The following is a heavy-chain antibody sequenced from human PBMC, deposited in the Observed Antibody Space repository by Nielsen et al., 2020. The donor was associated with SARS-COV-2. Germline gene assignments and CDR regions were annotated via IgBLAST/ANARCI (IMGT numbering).Heavy chain of an antibody. CDR2: ISYDGSNK. CDR1: GFTFSSYA. J-gene: IGHJ6*02. Sequence: GGSLRLSCAASGFTFSSYAMHWVRQAPGKGLEWVAVISYDGSNKYYADSVKGRFTISRDNSKNTLYLQMNSLRAEDTAVYYCARVEGRLQYPFYYYYGMDVWGQGTTVTVSS. CDR3: ARVEGRLQYPFYYYYGMDV. V-gene: IGHV3-30-3*01. D-gene: IGHD4-11*01.